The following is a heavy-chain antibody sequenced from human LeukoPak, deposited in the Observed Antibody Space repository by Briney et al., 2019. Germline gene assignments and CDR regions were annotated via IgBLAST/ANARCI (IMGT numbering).Heavy chain of an antibody. CDR2: ISSSSSYI. CDR1: GFTFSSYS. J-gene: IGHJ4*02. D-gene: IGHD6-19*01. Sequence: GGSLRLSCAASGFTFSSYSMNWVRQAPGKGLEWVSSISSSSSYIYYADSVKGRFTISRDNAKNLLYLQMNSLRAEDTAVYYCARGPVAGPGTYYFDYWGQGTLVTVSS. V-gene: IGHV3-21*01. CDR3: ARGPVAGPGTYYFDY.